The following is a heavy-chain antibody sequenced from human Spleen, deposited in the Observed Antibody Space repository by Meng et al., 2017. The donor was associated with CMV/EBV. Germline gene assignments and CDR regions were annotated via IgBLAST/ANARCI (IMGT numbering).Heavy chain of an antibody. J-gene: IGHJ4*02. V-gene: IGHV4-34*01. CDR2: IHHSGSA. CDR3: AWRLDY. D-gene: IGHD1-1*01. CDR1: GGSFSGYY. Sequence: QVQLQQSVAGLLKPSETLSLTCAVYGGSFSGYYWSWIRQPPGKGLEWIGYIHHSGSAYYNPSLKSRVSISVDTSKNQFSLKLSSVTAADTAVYYCAWRLDYWGQGTLVTVSS.